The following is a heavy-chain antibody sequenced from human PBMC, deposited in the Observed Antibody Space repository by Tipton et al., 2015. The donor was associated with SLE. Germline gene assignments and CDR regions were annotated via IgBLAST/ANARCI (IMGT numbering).Heavy chain of an antibody. D-gene: IGHD2-2*01. V-gene: IGHV1-69*01. CDR1: GGTFSSYA. CDR3: AGGKYQLPPGDYYCYGMDV. CDR2: IIPIFGTA. Sequence: QSGPEVKKPGSSVKVSCKASGGTFSSYAISWVRQAPGQGLEWMGGIIPIFGTANYAQKFQGRVTITADESTSTAYMELSSLRSEDTAVYYCAGGKYQLPPGDYYCYGMDVWGQGTTVTVSS. J-gene: IGHJ6*02.